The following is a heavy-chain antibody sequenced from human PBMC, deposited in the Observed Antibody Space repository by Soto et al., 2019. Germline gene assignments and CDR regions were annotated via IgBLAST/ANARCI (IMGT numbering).Heavy chain of an antibody. D-gene: IGHD6-19*01. Sequence: QPGGSLRLSCASSGFTFSSHAMHWVRQAPGKGLEWVANIWLDGSNKNYADSVKGRFTISRDNSKNTLFLQVNSLRAEDTAIYYCARAAYTSGYYYFDQWGQGTPVPSPQ. CDR3: ARAAYTSGYYYFDQ. CDR2: IWLDGSNK. J-gene: IGHJ4*02. CDR1: GFTFSSHA. V-gene: IGHV3-33*01.